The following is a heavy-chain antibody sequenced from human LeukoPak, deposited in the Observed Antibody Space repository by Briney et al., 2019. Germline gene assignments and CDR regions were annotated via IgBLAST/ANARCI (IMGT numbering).Heavy chain of an antibody. J-gene: IGHJ3*02. Sequence: ASVKVSCKASGCTFTSYDINWVRQATGQGLEWMGWMNPNSGNTGYAQKFQGRVTMTRNTSISTAYMELSSLRSEDTAVYYCARGAYCSGGSCYSFGAFDIWGQGTMVTVSS. CDR3: ARGAYCSGGSCYSFGAFDI. D-gene: IGHD2-15*01. CDR2: MNPNSGNT. CDR1: GCTFTSYD. V-gene: IGHV1-8*01.